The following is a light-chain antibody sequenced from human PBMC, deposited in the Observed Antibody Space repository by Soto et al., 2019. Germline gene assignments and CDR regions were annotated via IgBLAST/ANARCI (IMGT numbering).Light chain of an antibody. Sequence: EIVLTQSPGTLSLSPGERVTLSCRTSQSVTSSYLAWYQQKPGQAPRLLIYGASSRVTGIPDRFSGSGSGTDFTLTISRLEPEDFAVYYCQQYGSSLMYTFGQGTKLEIK. J-gene: IGKJ2*01. CDR2: GAS. CDR3: QQYGSSLMYT. V-gene: IGKV3-20*01. CDR1: QSVTSSY.